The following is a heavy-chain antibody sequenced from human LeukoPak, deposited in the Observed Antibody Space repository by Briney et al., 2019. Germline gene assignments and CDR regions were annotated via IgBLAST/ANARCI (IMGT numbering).Heavy chain of an antibody. CDR2: IRAYNGNK. Sequence: ASVRVSCKASGYTFTSYGISWVRQAPGQGLEWMAWIRAYNGNKYYAQKLQGRFTMTTGTSTSTAYMELSSLRSDDTAVYYCARIGEDGYNSWGQGTLVTVSS. CDR3: ARIGEDGYNS. CDR1: GYTFTSYG. V-gene: IGHV1-18*01. D-gene: IGHD5-24*01. J-gene: IGHJ4*02.